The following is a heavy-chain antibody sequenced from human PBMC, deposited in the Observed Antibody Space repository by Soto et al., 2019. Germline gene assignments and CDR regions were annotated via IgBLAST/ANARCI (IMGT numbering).Heavy chain of an antibody. CDR1: GFTFNTHW. V-gene: IGHV3-74*01. CDR2: IYFDGITT. D-gene: IGHD1-26*01. J-gene: IGHJ4*02. Sequence: GGSLRLSCTASGFTFNTHWMHWVGQAPGKGLVRVSRIYFDGITTNYADSVKGRLTVSRDNAKNTVYLHVNTLRDEDTAVYYCARGGAMGVDYWGQGTLVTVSS. CDR3: ARGGAMGVDY.